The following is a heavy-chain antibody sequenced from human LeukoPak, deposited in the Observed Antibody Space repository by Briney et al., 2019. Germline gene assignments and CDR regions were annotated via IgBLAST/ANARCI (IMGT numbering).Heavy chain of an antibody. CDR1: GGSISSSSYY. V-gene: IGHV4-61*05. CDR2: IYYSGST. D-gene: IGHD3-22*01. Sequence: SETLSLTCTVSGGSISSSSYYWGWIRQPPGKGLEWIGYIYYSGSTNYNPSLKSRVTISVDTSKNQFSLKLSSVTAADTAVYYCARVRNYYDSSGYYSRYFDLWGRGTLVTVSS. CDR3: ARVRNYYDSSGYYSRYFDL. J-gene: IGHJ2*01.